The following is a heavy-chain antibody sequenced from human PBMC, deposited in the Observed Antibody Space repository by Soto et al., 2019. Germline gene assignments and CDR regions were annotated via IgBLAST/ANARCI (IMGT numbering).Heavy chain of an antibody. D-gene: IGHD1-1*01. CDR2: INPNSGGT. CDR1: GYTFTGYY. V-gene: IGHV1-2*04. CDR3: ARDNTGTPVYSGMAV. J-gene: IGHJ6*02. Sequence: GASVKVSCKASGYTFTGYYMHWVRQAPGQGLEWMGWINPNSGGTNYAQKFQGWVTMTRDTSISTAYMELSRLRSDATAFFYGARDNTGTPVYSGMAVGGQGTTFTAS.